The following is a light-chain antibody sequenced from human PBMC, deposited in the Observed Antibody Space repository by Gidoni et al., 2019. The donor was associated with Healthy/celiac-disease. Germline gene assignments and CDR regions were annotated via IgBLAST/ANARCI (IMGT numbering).Light chain of an antibody. V-gene: IGKV1-17*01. CDR3: LQHNSYPYT. CDR1: QGIRND. J-gene: IGKJ2*01. Sequence: DIQMTQSPSSLSASVGDRVTITRRASQGIRNDLGLYQQKPGKAPKRLIYAASSLQSGVPSRFSGSGSGTEFTLTISSQQPEDFATYYCLQHNSYPYTFGQGTKLEIK. CDR2: AAS.